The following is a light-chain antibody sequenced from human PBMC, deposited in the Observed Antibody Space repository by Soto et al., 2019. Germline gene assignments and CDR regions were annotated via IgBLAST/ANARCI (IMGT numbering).Light chain of an antibody. Sequence: DIQMTQSPSFVSASIGDRVTITCRASQGIGSWLAWYQQVPGRAPRLLIFPASPFQSGVSSRFRGSGSGTDFTLTITSLQPEYFATYFCLQANNFPVTFGEGAKVEMK. J-gene: IGKJ4*01. CDR2: PAS. CDR1: QGIGSW. CDR3: LQANNFPVT. V-gene: IGKV1-12*01.